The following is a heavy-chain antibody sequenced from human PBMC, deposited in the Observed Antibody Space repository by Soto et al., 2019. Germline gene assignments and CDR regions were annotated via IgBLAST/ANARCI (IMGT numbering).Heavy chain of an antibody. CDR1: GFTFSNYA. CDR2: ISGSGDST. D-gene: IGHD6-19*01. CDR3: AKRTSGWYFDY. V-gene: IGHV3-23*01. Sequence: EVQLLESGGNLVQPGGSLRLSCAASGFTFSNYAMRWVRQAPGKGLEWVSVISGSGDSTYYADSVKGRFTISRDNSKNTPYLQMNSLRAEDTAVYYCAKRTSGWYFDYWGQGTLVTVSS. J-gene: IGHJ4*02.